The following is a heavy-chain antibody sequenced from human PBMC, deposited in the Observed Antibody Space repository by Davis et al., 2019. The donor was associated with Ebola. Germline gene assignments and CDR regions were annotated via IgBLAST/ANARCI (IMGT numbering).Heavy chain of an antibody. CDR2: ISGGTGAT. CDR1: GFSSINYA. D-gene: IGHD5-18*01. CDR3: VPGTWI. Sequence: GGSLRLSCEASGFSSINYAMSWVRQSPGKGLEWVSAISGGTGATYYADSVKGRFTISKDKSKNTLSLQMNSLRVEDTAIYYCVPGTWIRGQGTLVTVSS. V-gene: IGHV3-23*01. J-gene: IGHJ4*02.